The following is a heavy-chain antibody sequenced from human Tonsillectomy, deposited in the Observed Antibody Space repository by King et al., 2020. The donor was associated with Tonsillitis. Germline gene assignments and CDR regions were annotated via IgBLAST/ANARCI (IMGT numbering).Heavy chain of an antibody. Sequence: VQLVESGGVVVQPGGSLRLSCATSGFTFDDYTMHWVRQAPGKGLEWVSLISWDGGSIYYADSVKGRFTISRDNSKNSLYLQMNSLRTEDTALYYCAKAGTVTTYVFDHWGQGTLVTVSS. CDR1: GFTFDDYT. J-gene: IGHJ4*02. V-gene: IGHV3-43*01. CDR2: ISWDGGSI. D-gene: IGHD4-17*01. CDR3: AKAGTVTTYVFDH.